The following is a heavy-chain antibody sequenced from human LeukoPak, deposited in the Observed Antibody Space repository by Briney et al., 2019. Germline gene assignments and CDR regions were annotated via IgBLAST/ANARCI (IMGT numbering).Heavy chain of an antibody. J-gene: IGHJ4*02. V-gene: IGHV3-23*01. D-gene: IGHD3-22*01. CDR2: ISYTGAST. Sequence: GGSLRLSCAVSGFTFNSYAMSWVRQAPGKGLEWVSGISYTGASTYYGDSVKGRFTISRDNSKNTLYLQMNSLRAEDTAVYYCAKDGLPYYYDSSGYIDYWGQGTLVTVSS. CDR3: AKDGLPYYYDSSGYIDY. CDR1: GFTFNSYA.